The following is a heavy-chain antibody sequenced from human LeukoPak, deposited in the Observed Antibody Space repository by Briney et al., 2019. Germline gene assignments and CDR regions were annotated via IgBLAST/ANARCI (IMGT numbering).Heavy chain of an antibody. CDR1: GFSFSDVW. J-gene: IGHJ3*02. CDR3: ARYYDFWSGYYAFDI. CDR2: ISSSSSYI. D-gene: IGHD3-3*01. Sequence: GGSLRLSCVASGFSFSDVWMTWVRQAPGKGLEWVSSISSSSSYIYYADSVKGRFTISRDNAKNSLYLQMNSLRAEDTAVYYCARYYDFWSGYYAFDIWGQGTMVTVSS. V-gene: IGHV3-21*01.